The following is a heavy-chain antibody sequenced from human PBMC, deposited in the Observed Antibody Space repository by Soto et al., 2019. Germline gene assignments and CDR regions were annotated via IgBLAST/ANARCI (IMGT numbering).Heavy chain of an antibody. CDR2: IIPIFGTA. J-gene: IGHJ4*02. D-gene: IGHD6-13*01. CDR3: SSPGIAAAGTFHPTDY. CDR1: AGTFSNYA. Sequence: SVKGSCKASAGTFSNYAISWVRQAPGQRLEWMGGIIPIFGTANYAQKFQGRVTITADESTSTAYMELSSLRSEDTAVYYCSSPGIAAAGTFHPTDYWGQGTLVTVSS. V-gene: IGHV1-69*13.